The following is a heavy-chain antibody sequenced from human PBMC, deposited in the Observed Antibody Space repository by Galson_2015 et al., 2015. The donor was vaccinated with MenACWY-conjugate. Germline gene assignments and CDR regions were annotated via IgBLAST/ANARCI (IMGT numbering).Heavy chain of an antibody. CDR2: INHSGST. CDR3: ARGRGWRQPALGP. D-gene: IGHD5-18*01. J-gene: IGHJ5*02. CDR1: GGSFSGYY. Sequence: ETLSLTCAVYGGSFSGYYWSWIRQPPGKGLEWIGEINHSGSTNYNPSLKSRVTISVDTSKNQFSLKLSSVTAADTAVYYCARGRGWRQPALGPWGQGTLVTVSS. V-gene: IGHV4-34*01.